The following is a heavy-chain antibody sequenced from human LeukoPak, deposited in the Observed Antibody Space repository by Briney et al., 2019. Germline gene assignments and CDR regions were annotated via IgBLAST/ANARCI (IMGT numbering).Heavy chain of an antibody. CDR2: IIPILGIA. D-gene: IGHD6-19*01. V-gene: IGHV1-69*04. J-gene: IGHJ4*02. Sequence: SVKVSCKASGGTFSSYAISWVRQAPGQGLEWMGRIIPILGIANYAQKFQGRVTITADKSTSTAYMELSSLRSEDTAVYYCARGRFSSGWYEDFDYWGQGTLVTVSS. CDR1: GGTFSSYA. CDR3: ARGRFSSGWYEDFDY.